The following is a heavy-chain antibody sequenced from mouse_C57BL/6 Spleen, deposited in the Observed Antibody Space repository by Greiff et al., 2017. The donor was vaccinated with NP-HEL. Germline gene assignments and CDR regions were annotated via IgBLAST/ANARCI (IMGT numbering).Heavy chain of an antibody. CDR1: GYTFTDYY. Sequence: EVQLQQSGPELVKPGASVKISCKASGYTFTDYYMNWVKQSHGKSLEWIGDINPNNGGTSYNQKFKGKATLTVDKSSSTAYMELRSLTSEDSAVYYCARLRLGSSYGYFDVWGTGTTVTVSS. CDR3: ARLRLGSSYGYFDV. CDR2: INPNNGGT. J-gene: IGHJ1*03. D-gene: IGHD1-1*01. V-gene: IGHV1-26*01.